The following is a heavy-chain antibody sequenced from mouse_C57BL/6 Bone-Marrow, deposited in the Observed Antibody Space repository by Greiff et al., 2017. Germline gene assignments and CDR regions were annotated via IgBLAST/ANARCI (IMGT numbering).Heavy chain of an antibody. J-gene: IGHJ4*01. CDR1: GYSFTGYY. CDR2: INPSTGGT. Sequence: VQLQQSGPELVKPGASVKISCKASGYSFTGYYMNWVKQSPEKSLEWIGEINPSTGGTTYNQKFKAKATLTVDKSSSTAYMQLKSLTSEDSAVYYCAQLRGYAMDYWGQGTSVTVSS. V-gene: IGHV1-42*01. CDR3: AQLRGYAMDY. D-gene: IGHD2-4*01.